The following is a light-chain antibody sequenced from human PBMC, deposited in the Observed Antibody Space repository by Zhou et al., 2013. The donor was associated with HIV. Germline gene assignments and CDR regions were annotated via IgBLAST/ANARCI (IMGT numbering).Light chain of an antibody. CDR2: AAS. Sequence: DIQMTQSPSFLSASVGDRVTITCRASQTITNYLNWYQQKPGKAPRPLIYAASSLQSGVPSRFSGSGSGTDFTLTIGSPQREDFATYYCQQSYSNPLTFGGGTKVESK. CDR1: QTITNY. CDR3: QQSYSNPLT. V-gene: IGKV1-39*01. J-gene: IGKJ4*01.